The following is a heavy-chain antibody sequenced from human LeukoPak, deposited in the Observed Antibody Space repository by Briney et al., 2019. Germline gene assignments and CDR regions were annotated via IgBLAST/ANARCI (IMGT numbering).Heavy chain of an antibody. CDR2: ISSSSSTI. CDR1: GFTFSDYS. CDR3: ARRPNAGFYGIAY. V-gene: IGHV3-48*02. D-gene: IGHD2/OR15-2a*01. J-gene: IGHJ4*02. Sequence: PGGSLRLSCVASGFTFSDYSMNWVRQAPGKGLEWVSYISSSSSTIYYADSVKGRFTISRDNAKNSLYLQMYSLRDEDTAVYYCARRPNAGFYGIAYWGQGTLVTVSS.